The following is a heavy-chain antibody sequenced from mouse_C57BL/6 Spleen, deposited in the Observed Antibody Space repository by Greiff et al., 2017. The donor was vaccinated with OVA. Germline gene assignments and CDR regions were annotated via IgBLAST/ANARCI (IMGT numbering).Heavy chain of an antibody. CDR1: GYTFTSYW. Sequence: VQLQQSGAELAKPGASVKLSCKASGYTFTSYWMHWVKQRPGQGLEWIGYINPSSGYTKYNQKFKDKATLTADKSSSTAYMQLRHLTYEDSAVDFCSRGDFYGSSYVLFDYWGQGTTLTVSS. V-gene: IGHV1-7*01. D-gene: IGHD1-1*01. CDR3: SRGDFYGSSYVLFDY. CDR2: INPSSGYT. J-gene: IGHJ2*01.